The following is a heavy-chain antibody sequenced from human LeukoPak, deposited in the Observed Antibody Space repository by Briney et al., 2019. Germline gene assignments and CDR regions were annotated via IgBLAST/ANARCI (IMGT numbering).Heavy chain of an antibody. Sequence: SVTVSCKASGGTFNSYAISWVRQAPGQGLEWMGRIIPILGIANYAKKFQGRVTITANKSTSTAYMELSSLRSEDTAAYYWARGFYDILTGYHDDAFDIWGQGTMVTVSS. CDR2: IIPILGIA. CDR3: ARGFYDILTGYHDDAFDI. V-gene: IGHV1-69*04. J-gene: IGHJ3*02. D-gene: IGHD3-9*01. CDR1: GGTFNSYA.